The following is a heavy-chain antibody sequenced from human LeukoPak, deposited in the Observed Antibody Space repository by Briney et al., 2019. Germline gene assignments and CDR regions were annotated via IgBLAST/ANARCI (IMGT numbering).Heavy chain of an antibody. D-gene: IGHD1-26*01. J-gene: IGHJ2*01. CDR1: GFTFSDYA. Sequence: PGGSLRLSCAAPGFTFSDYAMSWVRQAPGKGLEWVSAISGSGGIIYYADSVKGRFAISRDNSKNTLYLQMDSLRGEDTAVYYCAKSPLVGPTTWYWYFDLWGRGTLVTVSS. CDR3: AKSPLVGPTTWYWYFDL. V-gene: IGHV3-23*01. CDR2: ISGSGGII.